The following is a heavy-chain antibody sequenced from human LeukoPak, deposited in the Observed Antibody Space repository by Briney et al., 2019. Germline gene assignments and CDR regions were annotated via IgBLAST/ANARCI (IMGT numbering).Heavy chain of an antibody. V-gene: IGHV3-7*01. D-gene: IGHD6-19*01. CDR2: TKQDGSEK. CDR1: GFTFSSYW. J-gene: IGHJ4*02. Sequence: GGSLRLSCAASGFTFSSYWMSWVRQAPGKGLEWVANTKQDGSEKYYVDSVKGRFTISRDNAKNSLYLQMNSPRAEDTAVYYCARAHTPYSSGWYRYWGQGTLVTVSS. CDR3: ARAHTPYSSGWYRY.